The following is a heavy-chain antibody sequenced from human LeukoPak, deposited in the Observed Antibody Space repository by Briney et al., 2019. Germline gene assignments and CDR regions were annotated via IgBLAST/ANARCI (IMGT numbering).Heavy chain of an antibody. CDR3: ATTGPVTVETTGWFDP. CDR2: FDPEDGET. CDR1: GYTLTEIS. V-gene: IGHV1-24*01. J-gene: IGHJ5*02. Sequence: ASVKVSCKVFGYTLTEISIHWVRQAPGKGPEWMGGFDPEDGETIYAEKFQARVTLTEDTSRDTAYMELSSLRSEDTAVYYCATTGPVTVETTGWFDPWGQGTLVTVSS. D-gene: IGHD2-21*02.